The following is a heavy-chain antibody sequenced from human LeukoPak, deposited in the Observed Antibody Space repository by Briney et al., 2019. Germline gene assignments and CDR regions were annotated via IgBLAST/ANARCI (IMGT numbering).Heavy chain of an antibody. CDR3: ARVRITMVRGAPYYYYGMDV. V-gene: IGHV3-48*04. CDR2: ISSSSSTI. D-gene: IGHD3-10*01. Sequence: GGSLRLSCAASGITFSSYSMNWVRQAPGKGLEWVSYISSSSSTIYYADSVKGRFTISRDNAKNSLYLQMNSLRAEDTAVYYCARVRITMVRGAPYYYYGMDVWGQGTTVTVSS. J-gene: IGHJ6*02. CDR1: GITFSSYS.